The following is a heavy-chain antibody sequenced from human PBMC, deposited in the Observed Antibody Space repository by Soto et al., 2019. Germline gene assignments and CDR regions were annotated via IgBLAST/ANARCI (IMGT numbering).Heavy chain of an antibody. V-gene: IGHV3-23*01. CDR1: VFTFSSYA. CDR2: IIGSGGST. CDR3: AKDHRPTQWFDP. J-gene: IGHJ5*02. Sequence: GGSLRLSCAASVFTFSSYAMSCVRQSPGKGLEWVSAIIGSGGSTYYADSVKGRFTISRDNSKNTLYLQMNSLRAEDTAVYYCAKDHRPTQWFDPWGQGTLVTVSS.